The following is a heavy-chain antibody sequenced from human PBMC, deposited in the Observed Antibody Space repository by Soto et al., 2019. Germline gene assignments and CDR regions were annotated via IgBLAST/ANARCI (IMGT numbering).Heavy chain of an antibody. CDR2: VRDDGSKT. CDR3: ATSTATDAFDI. J-gene: IGHJ3*02. Sequence: QVQMVESGGGVVQLGRSLRLSCAASGFTFNDYGMHWVRQAPAKGPEWVALVRDDGSKTYYADSVRGRFTISRDNSKNTLYLQMNSLRAEDTAVYYCATSTATDAFDIWGQGTMVTVSS. V-gene: IGHV3-33*01. CDR1: GFTFNDYG.